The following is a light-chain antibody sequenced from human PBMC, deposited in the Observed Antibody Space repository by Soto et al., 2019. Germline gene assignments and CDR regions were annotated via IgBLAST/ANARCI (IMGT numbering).Light chain of an antibody. Sequence: EIVLTQSPATLSLSPGERATLSCRASQSVRSYLAWYQQKPGQAPRLLIYDASNRATGIPARFSGSGSVTDFTLTISSLDTEDLAVYYSQQRSSWPLTFGGGTKVEIK. J-gene: IGKJ4*01. CDR1: QSVRSY. CDR2: DAS. V-gene: IGKV3-11*01. CDR3: QQRSSWPLT.